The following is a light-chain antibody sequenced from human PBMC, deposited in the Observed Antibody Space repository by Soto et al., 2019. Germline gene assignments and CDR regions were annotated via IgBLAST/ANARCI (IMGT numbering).Light chain of an antibody. V-gene: IGLV2-11*01. Sequence: QSALTQPRAVSGSPGQSVSISCTGTSSDVGGYTYVSWYQQHPGKAPKVMIYDVSKRPSGVPDRFSGSKSDNTASLTISGLQSEDEADYYCCSYAGRYTYVFGNGTKVTVL. CDR1: SSDVGGYTY. CDR3: CSYAGRYTYV. CDR2: DVS. J-gene: IGLJ1*01.